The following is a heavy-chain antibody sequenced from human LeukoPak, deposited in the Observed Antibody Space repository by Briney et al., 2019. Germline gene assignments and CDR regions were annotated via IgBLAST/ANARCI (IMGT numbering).Heavy chain of an antibody. J-gene: IGHJ6*02. V-gene: IGHV3-48*03. Sequence: GGSLRLSCAASGFTFSSYEMSWVRQAPGKGLEWVSYISSSGSTIYYADSVKGRFTISRDNAKNSLYLQMNSLRAEDTAVYYCAREDRSRYYYYGMDVWGQGTTVTVSS. CDR1: GFTFSSYE. CDR2: ISSSGSTI. CDR3: AREDRSRYYYYGMDV.